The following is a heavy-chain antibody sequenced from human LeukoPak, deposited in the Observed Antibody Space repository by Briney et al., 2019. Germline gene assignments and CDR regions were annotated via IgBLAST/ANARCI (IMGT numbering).Heavy chain of an antibody. CDR1: GGSISSSSYY. Sequence: SETLSLTCTVSGGSISSSSYYWGWIRQPPGKGLEWIGSIYYSGSTYYNPSLKSRVNISVDTSKNQFSLKLSSVTAADTAVYYCARGAGAAGIWGYYYYMDVWGKGTTVTVSS. D-gene: IGHD6-13*01. CDR2: IYYSGST. CDR3: ARGAGAAGIWGYYYYMDV. V-gene: IGHV4-39*07. J-gene: IGHJ6*03.